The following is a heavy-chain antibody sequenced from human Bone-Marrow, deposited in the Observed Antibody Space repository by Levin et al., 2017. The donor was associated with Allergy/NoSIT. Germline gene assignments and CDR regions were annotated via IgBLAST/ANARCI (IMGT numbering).Heavy chain of an antibody. V-gene: IGHV3-72*01. Sequence: GGSLRLSCVGSGFSFSDHYMDWVRLAPEKGLEWVGRIRKKTNSYTTEYAASVKGRFTISRDDSKNSVFLQMNSLQTEDTAVYYCSRTYCGGAGCSGALDSWGQGTVVTVSS. D-gene: IGHD2-15*01. CDR1: GFSFSDHY. J-gene: IGHJ3*02. CDR3: SRTYCGGAGCSGALDS. CDR2: IRKKTNSYTT.